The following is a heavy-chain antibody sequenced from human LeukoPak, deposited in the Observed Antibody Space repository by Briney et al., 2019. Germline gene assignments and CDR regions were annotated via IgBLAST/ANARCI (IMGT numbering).Heavy chain of an antibody. V-gene: IGHV3-9*01. Sequence: GGSLRLSCAASGFTFDDYAMHWVRQAPGKGLEWVSGISWNSGSIGYADSVKGRFTISRDNAKNSLYLQMNSQRAEDTALYYCAKATDNYDILTGHYFDYWGQGTLVTVSS. J-gene: IGHJ4*02. CDR1: GFTFDDYA. CDR2: ISWNSGSI. CDR3: AKATDNYDILTGHYFDY. D-gene: IGHD3-9*01.